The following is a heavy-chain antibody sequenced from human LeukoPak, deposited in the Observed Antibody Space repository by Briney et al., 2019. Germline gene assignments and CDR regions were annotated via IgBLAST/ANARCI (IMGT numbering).Heavy chain of an antibody. Sequence: SETLSLTCTVSGGSISSGSYYWSWIRQPAGKGLEWIGRIYTSGSTNYNPSLKSRVTISVDTSKNQFSLKLSSVTAADTAVYYCARDSVDTAMVHWFDPWGQGTLVTVSS. D-gene: IGHD5-18*01. CDR2: IYTSGST. V-gene: IGHV4-61*02. CDR1: GGSISSGSYY. J-gene: IGHJ5*02. CDR3: ARDSVDTAMVHWFDP.